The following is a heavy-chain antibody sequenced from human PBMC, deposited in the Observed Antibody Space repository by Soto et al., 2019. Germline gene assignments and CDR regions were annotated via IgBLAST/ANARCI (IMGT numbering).Heavy chain of an antibody. J-gene: IGHJ6*03. V-gene: IGHV1-8*01. Sequence: GASVKVSCKASGCTFTSYDINWVRQATGQGLEWMGWMNPNSGNTGYAQKFQGRVTMTRNTSISTAYMELSSLRSEDTAVYYCARGGITIFGVVTLSDYMDVWGKGTTVTVSS. CDR3: ARGGITIFGVVTLSDYMDV. D-gene: IGHD3-3*01. CDR2: MNPNSGNT. CDR1: GCTFTSYD.